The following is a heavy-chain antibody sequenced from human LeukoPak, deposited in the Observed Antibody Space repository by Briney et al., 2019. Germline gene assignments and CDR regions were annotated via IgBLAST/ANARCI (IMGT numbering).Heavy chain of an antibody. D-gene: IGHD6-13*01. CDR2: IYYSGST. J-gene: IGHJ6*02. V-gene: IGHV4-39*07. CDR3: ARVNGYSSSWYPAYYYYYYGMDV. CDR1: GGSISSSSYY. Sequence: PSETLSLTCTVSGGSISSSSYYWGWIRQPPGKGLEWIGSIYYSGSTYYNPSLKSRVTISVDTSKNQFSLKLSSVTAADTAVYYCARVNGYSSSWYPAYYYYYYGMDVWGQGTTVTVSS.